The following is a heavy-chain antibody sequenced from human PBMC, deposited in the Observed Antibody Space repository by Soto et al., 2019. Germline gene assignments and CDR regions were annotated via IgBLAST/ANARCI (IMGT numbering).Heavy chain of an antibody. V-gene: IGHV1-46*01. CDR2: INPSGGST. CDR1: RYTFTSYY. Sequence: ASVKVSCKASRYTFTSYYMHWVRQAPGQGLEWMGIINPSGGSTSYAQKFQGRVTMTRDTSTSTVYMELSSLRSEDTAVYYCARDSEPLRYFDWLTEGYYYGMDVWGQGTTVTVSS. CDR3: ARDSEPLRYFDWLTEGYYYGMDV. D-gene: IGHD3-9*01. J-gene: IGHJ6*02.